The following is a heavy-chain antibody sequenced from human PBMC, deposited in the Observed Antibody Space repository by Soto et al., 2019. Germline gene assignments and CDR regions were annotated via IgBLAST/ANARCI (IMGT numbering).Heavy chain of an antibody. V-gene: IGHV1-69*08. CDR1: GGTFSRYS. J-gene: IGHJ6*02. CDR3: AREDRDRETGLVPAAIDGMDV. CDR2: IIPVFGIA. Sequence: QVQLVQSGAEVKKPGSSVKVSCKASGGTFSRYSFTWVRQAPGHGLEWMGRIIPVFGIASYAQKFQGRVTITVDKSTSTAYMELSSLRTKDTAVYYCAREDRDRETGLVPAAIDGMDVWGQGTTVTVSS. D-gene: IGHD2-2*01.